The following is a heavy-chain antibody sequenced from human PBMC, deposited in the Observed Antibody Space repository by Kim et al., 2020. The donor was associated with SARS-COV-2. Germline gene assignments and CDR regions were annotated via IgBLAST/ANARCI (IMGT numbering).Heavy chain of an antibody. Sequence: GGSLRLSCAASGFTFSSYGMHWVRQAPGKGLEWVAVIWYDGSNKYYADSVKGRFTISRDNSKNTLYLQMNSLRAEDTAVYYCARDLGARPATVTTFSHPKKLGLGGMDVWGQGTTVTVSS. V-gene: IGHV3-33*01. CDR2: IWYDGSNK. CDR3: ARDLGARPATVTTFSHPKKLGLGGMDV. CDR1: GFTFSSYG. D-gene: IGHD4-17*01. J-gene: IGHJ6*02.